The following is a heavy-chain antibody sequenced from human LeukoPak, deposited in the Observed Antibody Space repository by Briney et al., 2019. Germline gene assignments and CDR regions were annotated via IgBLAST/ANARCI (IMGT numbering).Heavy chain of an antibody. J-gene: IGHJ4*02. V-gene: IGHV4-59*02. D-gene: IGHD3-16*01. Sequence: SETLSLTCSVSGGSVSHYYWNWIRQPPGKGLEWIGDFYYSGTTNYNPSLKSRVTISADTSKNQFSLKLNSMTTADTAVYYCTRGAGWLIDYWGQGILVTVSS. CDR2: FYYSGTT. CDR1: GGSVSHYY. CDR3: TRGAGWLIDY.